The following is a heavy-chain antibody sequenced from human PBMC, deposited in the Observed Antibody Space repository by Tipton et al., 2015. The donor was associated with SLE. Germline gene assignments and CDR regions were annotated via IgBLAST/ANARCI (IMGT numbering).Heavy chain of an antibody. V-gene: IGHV3-30*04. Sequence: SLRLSCAASGFTFSSCTMHWVRQAPGKGLEWVAVISYDGSNKYYADSVKGRFTISRDNSKNTLYLQMNSLRAEDTAVYYCARDHAGWDYWGQGTLVTVSS. CDR3: ARDHAGWDY. D-gene: IGHD2-15*01. J-gene: IGHJ4*02. CDR2: ISYDGSNK. CDR1: GFTFSSCT.